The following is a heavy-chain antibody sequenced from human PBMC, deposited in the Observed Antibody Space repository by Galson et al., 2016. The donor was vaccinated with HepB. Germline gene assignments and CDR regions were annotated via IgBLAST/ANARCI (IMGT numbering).Heavy chain of an antibody. D-gene: IGHD2-2*01. V-gene: IGHV3-7*04. J-gene: IGHJ6*02. CDR3: ARGYCSSTSPCGMDV. Sequence: SLRLSCAASGFTFSSYWMSWVRQAPGKRLECVANIKQDGSEQYYVDSVKDRFTISRDNAKKSLYLQMNSLRAEDTAVYYCARGYCSSTSPCGMDVWGQGTTVTVSS. CDR1: GFTFSSYW. CDR2: IKQDGSEQ.